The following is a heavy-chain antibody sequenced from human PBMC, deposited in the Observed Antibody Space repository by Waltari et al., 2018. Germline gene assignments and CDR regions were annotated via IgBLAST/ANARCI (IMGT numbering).Heavy chain of an antibody. D-gene: IGHD6-19*01. CDR1: GYTFTSYA. J-gene: IGHJ6*02. CDR2: INAGNGNT. Sequence: QVQLVQSGAEVKKPGASVKVSCKASGYTFTSYAMHWVRQAPGQRLEWMGWINAGNGNTKYSQKFQGRVTITRDTSASTAYMELSSLRSEDTAVYYCARGYSSGWYADYYGMDVWGQGTTVTVSS. CDR3: ARGYSSGWYADYYGMDV. V-gene: IGHV1-3*01.